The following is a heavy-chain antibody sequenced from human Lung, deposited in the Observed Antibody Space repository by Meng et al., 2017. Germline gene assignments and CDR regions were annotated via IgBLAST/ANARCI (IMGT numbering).Heavy chain of an antibody. V-gene: IGHV4-34*01. CDR3: ARGPTTMAHDFDY. Sequence: QWHLQQWGAGLLKPSGTLYLTCVVSGGSFSDYYWSWIRQPPGKGLEWIGEINHSGSTNYNPSLESRATISVDTSQNNLSLKLSSVTAADSAVYYCARGPTTMAHDFDYWGQGTLVTVSS. CDR1: GGSFSDYY. D-gene: IGHD4-11*01. CDR2: INHSGST. J-gene: IGHJ4*02.